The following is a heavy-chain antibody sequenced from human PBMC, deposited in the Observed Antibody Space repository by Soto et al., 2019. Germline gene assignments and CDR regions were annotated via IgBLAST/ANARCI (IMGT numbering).Heavy chain of an antibody. CDR2: ISYDGSNT. D-gene: IGHD2-21*02. Sequence: LRLSCAASGFTFRNYGMHWVRQAPGKGLEWVAVISYDGSNTYYADSVKGRFTISRDNSKNTLYVQINSLRGEDTAVYYCAKAVPPFVVVTASDYWGQGTLVTVSS. J-gene: IGHJ4*02. CDR1: GFTFRNYG. V-gene: IGHV3-30*18. CDR3: AKAVPPFVVVTASDY.